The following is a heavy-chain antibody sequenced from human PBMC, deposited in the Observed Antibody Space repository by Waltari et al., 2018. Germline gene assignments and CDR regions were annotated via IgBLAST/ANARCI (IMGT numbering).Heavy chain of an antibody. V-gene: IGHV4-59*01. J-gene: IGHJ3*02. CDR2: IYYSGST. Sequence: GPGLVKPSETLSLTCIISGGSISSYYWSWIRQPPGKGLEWIGYIYYSGSTNYNPSLKSRVTISVDTSKNQFSLKLSSVTAADTAMYYCARDRYSYGRPDAFDIWGQGTMVTVSS. CDR1: GGSISSYY. D-gene: IGHD5-18*01. CDR3: ARDRYSYGRPDAFDI.